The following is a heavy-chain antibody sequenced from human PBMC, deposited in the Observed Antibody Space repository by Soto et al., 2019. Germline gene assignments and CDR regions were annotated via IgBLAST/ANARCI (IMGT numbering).Heavy chain of an antibody. CDR3: AHRPYYYDSSGYSREGYFQH. V-gene: IGHV2-5*02. D-gene: IGHD3-22*01. CDR2: IYWDDDK. J-gene: IGHJ1*01. Sequence: QITLKESGPTLVKPTQTLTLTCTFSGFSLSTSGVGVGWIRQPPGKALEWLALIYWDDDKRYSPSLKSRLTITKDTSKNQVVLTMTNMDPVDIATYYCAHRPYYYDSSGYSREGYFQHWGQGTLVTVSS. CDR1: GFSLSTSGVG.